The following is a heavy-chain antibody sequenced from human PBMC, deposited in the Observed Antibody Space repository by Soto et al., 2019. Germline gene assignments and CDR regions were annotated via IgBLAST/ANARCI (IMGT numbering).Heavy chain of an antibody. CDR2: IYYSGST. CDR3: ARDPILLLLWFGEPSGDAFDI. V-gene: IGHV4-59*01. D-gene: IGHD3-10*01. CDR1: GGSISSYY. J-gene: IGHJ3*02. Sequence: SETLSLTCTVSGGSISSYYWSWIRQPPGKGLEWIGYIYYSGSTNYNPSLKSRVTISVDTSKNQFSLKLSSVTAADTAVYYCARDPILLLLWFGEPSGDAFDIWGQGTMVTVSS.